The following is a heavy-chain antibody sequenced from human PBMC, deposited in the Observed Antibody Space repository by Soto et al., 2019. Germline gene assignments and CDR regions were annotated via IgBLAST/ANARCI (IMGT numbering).Heavy chain of an antibody. CDR3: AREGDLYSSSWYRDYYYYMDV. V-gene: IGHV3-7*01. J-gene: IGHJ6*03. D-gene: IGHD6-13*01. Sequence: GGSLRLSCAASGFTFSSYWMSWVRQAPGKGLEWVANIKQDGSEKYYVDSVKGRFTISRDNAKNSLYLQMNSLRAEDTAVYYCAREGDLYSSSWYRDYYYYMDVWGKGTTVTVSS. CDR1: GFTFSSYW. CDR2: IKQDGSEK.